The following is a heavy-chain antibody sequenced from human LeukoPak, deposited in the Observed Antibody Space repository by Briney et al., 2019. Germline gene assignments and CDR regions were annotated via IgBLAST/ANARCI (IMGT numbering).Heavy chain of an antibody. CDR3: ARRTRGSWVDY. D-gene: IGHD1-26*01. CDR2: ISYDGSNK. V-gene: IGHV3-30*03. Sequence: GGALRLSCGASGFTFSTHGMHWGRPGPGKGAGGVAVISYDGSNKYYADSVKGRFTISRENSKNTLSLQMNSLRAEDTAVYYCARRTRGSWVDYWGQGTLVTVSS. J-gene: IGHJ4*02. CDR1: GFTFSTHG.